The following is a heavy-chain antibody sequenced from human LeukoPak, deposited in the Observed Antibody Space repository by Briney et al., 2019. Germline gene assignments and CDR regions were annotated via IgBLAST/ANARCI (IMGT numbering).Heavy chain of an antibody. CDR1: GFTFSSYG. V-gene: IGHV3-30*18. CDR3: AKVAYSYGLYFYFDY. D-gene: IGHD5-18*01. Sequence: RGSLRLSCAASGFTFSSYGMHWVRQAPGKGLEWVAVISYDGSNKYYADSVKGRFTISRDNSKNTLYLQMNSLRAEDTAVYYCAKVAYSYGLYFYFDYWGQGTLVTVSS. J-gene: IGHJ4*02. CDR2: ISYDGSNK.